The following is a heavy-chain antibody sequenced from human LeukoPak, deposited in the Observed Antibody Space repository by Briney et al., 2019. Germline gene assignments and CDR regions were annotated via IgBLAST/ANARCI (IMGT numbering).Heavy chain of an antibody. V-gene: IGHV4-59*10. CDR1: GFTFSRYA. CDR2: IYTSGST. J-gene: IGHJ4*02. CDR3: ARAYSSSWYEGSAFDY. D-gene: IGHD6-13*01. Sequence: PGGSLRLSCAGSGFTFSRYALSWVRQPPGKGLEWIGRIYTSGSTNYNPSLKSRVTMSVDTSKNQFSLKLSSVTAADTAVYYCARAYSSSWYEGSAFDYWGQGTLVTVSS.